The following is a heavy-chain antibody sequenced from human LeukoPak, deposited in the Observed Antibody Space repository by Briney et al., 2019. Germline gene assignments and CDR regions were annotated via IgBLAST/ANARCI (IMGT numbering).Heavy chain of an antibody. J-gene: IGHJ4*02. D-gene: IGHD3-10*01. CDR3: AKGLLRGVISCSDY. CDR2: ISYDGSDK. Sequence: GGSLRLSCAASGFTFSSYGMHWVRQAPGKGLEWVAVISYDGSDKYYADSVKGRFTISRDNSKNTLYLQMNSLRAEDTAVYYCAKGLLRGVISCSDYWGQGTLVTVSS. V-gene: IGHV3-30*18. CDR1: GFTFSSYG.